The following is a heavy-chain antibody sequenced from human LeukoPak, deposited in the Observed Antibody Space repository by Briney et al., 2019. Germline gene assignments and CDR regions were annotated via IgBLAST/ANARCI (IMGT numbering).Heavy chain of an antibody. CDR2: ISYDGSNK. CDR1: GFTFSSYG. D-gene: IGHD3-10*01. V-gene: IGHV3-30*19. CDR3: ARDGWAYGSGSYFPMAYYFDY. J-gene: IGHJ4*02. Sequence: GGSLRLSCAASGFTFSSYGMHWVRQAPGKGLEWVAVISYDGSNKYYADSVKGRFTISRDNSKNTLYLQMNSLRAEDTAVYYCARDGWAYGSGSYFPMAYYFDYWGQGTLVTVSS.